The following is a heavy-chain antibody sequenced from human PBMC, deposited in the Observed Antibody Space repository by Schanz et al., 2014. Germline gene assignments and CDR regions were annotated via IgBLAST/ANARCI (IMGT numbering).Heavy chain of an antibody. CDR1: GFTFNNFN. CDR2: ISSSGSSI. V-gene: IGHV3-21*06. D-gene: IGHD3-22*01. CDR3: ARDYESALSSPRHDAFDV. Sequence: EVQLVESGGGLVKPGGSLRLSCAASGFTFNNFNMNWVRQAPGKGLEWVSSISSSGSSIYYADSVKGRFTISRDNPNNSLFLRMNSLRAEETAVYYWARDYESALSSPRHDAFDVWGQGTVVTVSS. J-gene: IGHJ3*01.